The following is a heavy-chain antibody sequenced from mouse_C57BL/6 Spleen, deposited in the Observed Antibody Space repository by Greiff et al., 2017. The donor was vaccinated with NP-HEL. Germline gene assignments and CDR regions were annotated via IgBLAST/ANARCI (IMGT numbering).Heavy chain of an antibody. V-gene: IGHV1-80*01. CDR3: AREVPNYYGSSPYAMDY. CDR1: GYAFSSYW. J-gene: IGHJ4*01. D-gene: IGHD1-1*01. CDR2: IYPGDGDT. Sequence: VKLMESGAELVKPGASVKISCKASGYAFSSYWMNWVKQRPGKGLEWIGQIYPGDGDTNYNGKFKGKATLTADKSSSTAYMQLSSLTSEDSAVYFCAREVPNYYGSSPYAMDYWGQGTSVTVSS.